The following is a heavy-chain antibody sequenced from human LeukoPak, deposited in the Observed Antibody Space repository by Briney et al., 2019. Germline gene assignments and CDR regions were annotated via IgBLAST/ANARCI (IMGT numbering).Heavy chain of an antibody. CDR1: GGSFSGYY. CDR3: ARGGAKQLVNLYFDY. Sequence: SETLSLTCAVYGGSFSGYYWSGIRQPPGKGLEWIGEIDHSGSTNYNPSLKSRVTISVDTSKNQFSLKLSSVTAADTAVYYCARGGAKQLVNLYFDYWGQGTLVTVSS. V-gene: IGHV4-34*01. D-gene: IGHD6-13*01. J-gene: IGHJ4*02. CDR2: IDHSGST.